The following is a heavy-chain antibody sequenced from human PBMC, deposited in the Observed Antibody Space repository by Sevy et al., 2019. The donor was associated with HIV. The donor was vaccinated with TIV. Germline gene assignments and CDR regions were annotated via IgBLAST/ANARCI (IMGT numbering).Heavy chain of an antibody. CDR2: ISGSGGST. V-gene: IGHV3-23*01. CDR3: AKEGERREYSSSWYGEGYYYGMDV. D-gene: IGHD6-13*01. Sequence: GGSLRLSCAASGFTFSSYAMSWVRQAPGKGLEWVSAISGSGGSTYYADSVKGRFTISRDNSKNTLYLQMNSLRAEDTGVYYCAKEGERREYSSSWYGEGYYYGMDVWGQGTTVTVSS. CDR1: GFTFSSYA. J-gene: IGHJ6*02.